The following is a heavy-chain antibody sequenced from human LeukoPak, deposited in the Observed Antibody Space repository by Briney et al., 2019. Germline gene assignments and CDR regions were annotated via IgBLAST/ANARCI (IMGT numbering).Heavy chain of an antibody. CDR1: GFTFSSYA. CDR3: AKSGAYYDILTGYYSYGMDV. D-gene: IGHD3-9*01. V-gene: IGHV3-23*01. Sequence: GGSLRLSCAASGFTFSSYAMSWVRQAPGKGLEWVSAISGSGGSTYYADSVKGRFTISRDNSKNTLYLQMNSLRAEDTAVYYCAKSGAYYDILTGYYSYGMDVWGQGTTVTVSS. CDR2: ISGSGGST. J-gene: IGHJ6*02.